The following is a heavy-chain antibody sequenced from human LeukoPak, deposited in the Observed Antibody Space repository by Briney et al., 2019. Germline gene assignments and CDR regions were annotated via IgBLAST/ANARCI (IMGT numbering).Heavy chain of an antibody. CDR2: IRYDGSNK. V-gene: IGHV3-30*02. CDR3: AKDREWMDFDY. Sequence: GSLRLSCAASGFTFSSYGMHWVRQAPGKGLEWVAFIRYDGSNKNYADSVKGRFTISRDNSKNTLYLQMNSLRAEDTAVYYCAKDREWMDFDYWGQGTLVTVSS. CDR1: GFTFSSYG. D-gene: IGHD6-19*01. J-gene: IGHJ4*02.